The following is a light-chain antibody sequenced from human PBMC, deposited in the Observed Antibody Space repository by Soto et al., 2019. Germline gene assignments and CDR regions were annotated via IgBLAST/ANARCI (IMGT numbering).Light chain of an antibody. Sequence: DIVMTQSPATLSVSPGERATISCRASQSVSSNLAWYQQKPGQAPRLLIYEASTIDTGIPARFSGSGSGTEFTLTISSLQSEDFAVYYCQQYNSWPLTFGHGTKVEIK. J-gene: IGKJ1*01. CDR1: QSVSSN. CDR2: EAS. CDR3: QQYNSWPLT. V-gene: IGKV3-15*01.